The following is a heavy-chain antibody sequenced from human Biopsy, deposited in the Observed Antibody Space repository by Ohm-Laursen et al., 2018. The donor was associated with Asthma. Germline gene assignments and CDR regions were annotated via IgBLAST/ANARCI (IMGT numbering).Heavy chain of an antibody. Sequence: GSLRLSCAASGFTFSSYAMSWVRQAPGKGLEWVSAISGSGGSTYYADSVKGRLTISRDNSKNTLYLQMNSLRAEDTAVYYCATFPYGDYLPLDYWGQGTLVTVSS. CDR2: ISGSGGST. D-gene: IGHD4-17*01. V-gene: IGHV3-23*01. CDR1: GFTFSSYA. J-gene: IGHJ4*02. CDR3: ATFPYGDYLPLDY.